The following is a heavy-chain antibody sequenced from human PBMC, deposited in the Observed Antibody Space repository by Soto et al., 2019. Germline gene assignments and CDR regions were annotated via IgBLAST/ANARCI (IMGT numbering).Heavy chain of an antibody. CDR3: SIGSWSGEVFDI. CDR1: GGTFSTYS. V-gene: IGHV1-69*02. D-gene: IGHD2-21*01. CDR2: IIPMLGVR. J-gene: IGHJ3*02. Sequence: QVQLVQSGAEVKKPGSSVKVSCKDSGGTFSTYSMIWVRQAPGQGLEWMGRIIPMLGVRNYAQRFQDRVTITADKSTATVYMELRSLRSEDTALYYCSIGSWSGEVFDIWGHGTLVTVSS.